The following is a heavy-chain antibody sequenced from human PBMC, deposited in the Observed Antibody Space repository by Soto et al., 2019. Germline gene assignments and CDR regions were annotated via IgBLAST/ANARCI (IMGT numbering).Heavy chain of an antibody. CDR3: TTDRTKSCYTVCYYCYRIDV. CDR1: GFTFSNAW. Sequence: GGPLRLSCAASGFTFSNAWMSWVRQAPGKGLEWVGRIKSKTDSGTTDYAAPVTGRFTISSDHSKNTLYLQINSLNTEYTAVYYFTTDRTKSCYTVCYYCYRIDVWGQGTTVTVS. D-gene: IGHD2-2*02. V-gene: IGHV3-15*01. J-gene: IGHJ6*02. CDR2: IKSKTDSGTT.